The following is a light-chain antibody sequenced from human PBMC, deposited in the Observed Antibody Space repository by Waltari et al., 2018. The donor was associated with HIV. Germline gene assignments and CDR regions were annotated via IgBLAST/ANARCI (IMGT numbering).Light chain of an antibody. CDR1: KLGNKY. Sequence: SYELTQPPSVSVSPGQTASITCSGDKLGNKYASWYQQKPGQSPVVVIYQDTKRPSGIPERFSGSNSGNTATLTISGTQAMDEADYYCQAWDSSTGHGVFGGGTKLTVL. J-gene: IGLJ2*01. CDR2: QDT. V-gene: IGLV3-1*01. CDR3: QAWDSSTGHGV.